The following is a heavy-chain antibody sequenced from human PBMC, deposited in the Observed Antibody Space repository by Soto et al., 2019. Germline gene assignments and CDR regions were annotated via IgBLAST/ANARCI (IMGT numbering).Heavy chain of an antibody. CDR1: GFTFNDYG. CDR2: IWYDGSHR. CDR3: AREGLGEVLDAFDI. J-gene: IGHJ3*02. Sequence: PGGSLRLSCAASGFTFNDYGMHWVRQAPGKGLEWVAVIWYDGSHRYYADSVKDRFTISRDNPKNTLYLQMNSLRAEDTAVYYCAREGLGEVLDAFDIWGQGTMVTVSS. D-gene: IGHD3-3*01. V-gene: IGHV3-33*01.